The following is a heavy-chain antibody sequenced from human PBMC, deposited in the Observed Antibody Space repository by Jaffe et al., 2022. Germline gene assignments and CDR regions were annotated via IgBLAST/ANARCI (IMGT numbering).Heavy chain of an antibody. J-gene: IGHJ4*02. CDR3: TREYYDILTGTRGFDY. CDR2: IRRKAYGGTT. CDR1: GFTFGDYA. Sequence: EVQLVESGGGLVQPGRSLRLSCTASGFTFGDYAMSWVRQAPGKGLEWVGFIRRKAYGGTTEYAASVKGRFTISRDDSKSIAYLQMNSLKTEDTAVYYCTREYYDILTGTRGFDYWGQGTLVTVSS. V-gene: IGHV3-49*04. D-gene: IGHD3-9*01.